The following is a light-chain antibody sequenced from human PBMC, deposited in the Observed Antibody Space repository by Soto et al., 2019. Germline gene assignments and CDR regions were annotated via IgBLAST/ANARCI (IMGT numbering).Light chain of an antibody. V-gene: IGKV2-30*01. Sequence: DVVMTQSPLSLPVTLGQPASISCRSSRSLVYSDGNAYLNWFQQRPGQSPRRLIYKASNRDSGVSDRFCGSGSGTDFTLQISRVEAEDVGVYYCVQATHWPPTFGRGTRVEIK. CDR1: RSLVYSDGNAY. CDR3: VQATHWPPT. CDR2: KAS. J-gene: IGKJ1*01.